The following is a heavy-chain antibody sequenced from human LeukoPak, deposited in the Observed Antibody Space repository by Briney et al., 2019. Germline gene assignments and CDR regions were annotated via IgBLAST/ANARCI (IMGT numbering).Heavy chain of an antibody. CDR2: IYHSGST. CDR3: ARVVYYDSSGYYYYVWFDS. J-gene: IGHJ5*01. V-gene: IGHV4-30-2*01. D-gene: IGHD3-22*01. CDR1: GGSISSGGYS. Sequence: SETLSLTCAVSGGSISSGGYSWSWIRQPPGKGLEWIGYIYHSGSTYYNPSLKSRVTISVDRSKNQFSLKLSSVTAADTAVYYCARVVYYDSSGYYYYVWFDSWGQGTLVTVSS.